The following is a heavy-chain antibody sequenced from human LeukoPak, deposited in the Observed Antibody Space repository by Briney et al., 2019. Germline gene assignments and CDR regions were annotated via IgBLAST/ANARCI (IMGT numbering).Heavy chain of an antibody. Sequence: GASVKVSCKASGGTFSSYAISWVRQAPGQGLEWMGGIIPIFGTANYAQKFQGRVTITADESTSTAYMELSSLRSEDTAVYYCATDAIVGAPFDSWGQGTLVTVSS. J-gene: IGHJ4*02. D-gene: IGHD1-26*01. CDR1: GGTFSSYA. CDR2: IIPIFGTA. V-gene: IGHV1-69*13. CDR3: ATDAIVGAPFDS.